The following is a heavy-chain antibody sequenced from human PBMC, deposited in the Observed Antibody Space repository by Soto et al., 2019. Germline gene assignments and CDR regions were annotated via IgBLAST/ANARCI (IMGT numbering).Heavy chain of an antibody. V-gene: IGHV4-34*10. CDR3: ARDGPSGSYYLDYYYYAMDV. CDR1: GGSVNGYY. D-gene: IGHD1-26*01. CDR2: INHTGGT. J-gene: IGHJ6*02. Sequence: SETLSLTCAVYGGSVNGYYWNWIRQPPGKGLEWIGEINHTGGTHYNPSLKSRVTMSVDTSKNQFSLRLSSVTAADTAVYYCARDGPSGSYYLDYYYYAMDVWGQGTTVTVSS.